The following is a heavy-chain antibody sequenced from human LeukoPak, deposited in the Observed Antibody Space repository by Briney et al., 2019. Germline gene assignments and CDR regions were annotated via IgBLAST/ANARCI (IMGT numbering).Heavy chain of an antibody. CDR2: IIPIFGTA. V-gene: IGHV1-69*06. CDR1: GGTFSSYA. CDR3: ARDSSYSSSWYVSGFDY. J-gene: IGHJ4*02. Sequence: ASVKVSCKASGGTFSSYAISWVRQAPGQGLEWMGGIIPIFGTANYAQKFQGRVTITADKSTSTAYMELSSLRSEDTAVYYCARDSSYSSSWYVSGFDYWGQGTLVTVSS. D-gene: IGHD6-13*01.